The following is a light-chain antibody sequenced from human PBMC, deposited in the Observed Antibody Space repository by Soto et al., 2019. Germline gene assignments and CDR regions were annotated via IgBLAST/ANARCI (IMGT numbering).Light chain of an antibody. CDR2: DAS. CDR3: QQRSNGPPLFT. CDR1: QSVSSY. J-gene: IGKJ3*01. V-gene: IGKV3-11*01. Sequence: EIVLTQSPATLSLSPGERATLSCRASQSVSSYLAWYQQKPGQAPRLLIYDASNRATGIPARFSGSGSGTDFTLTISSLEPEDFAVYYWQQRSNGPPLFTFGPGTKVDIK.